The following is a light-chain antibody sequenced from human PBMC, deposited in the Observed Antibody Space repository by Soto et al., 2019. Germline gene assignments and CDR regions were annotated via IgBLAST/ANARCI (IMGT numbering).Light chain of an antibody. V-gene: IGKV3-15*01. CDR2: GAS. CDR1: QSVSSN. CDR3: QQYHNWWT. Sequence: EIVMTQSPATLSVSPGERATLSCRASQSVSSNLAWYQQKPGQAPRLLIYGASTRATGVPTRFSGSGSGTEFTLTVSSLQSEDSAVYYCQQYHNWWTFGQGTKVEIK. J-gene: IGKJ1*01.